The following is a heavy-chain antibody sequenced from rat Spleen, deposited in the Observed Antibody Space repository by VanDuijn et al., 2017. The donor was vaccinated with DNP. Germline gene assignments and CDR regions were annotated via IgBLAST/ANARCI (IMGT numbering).Heavy chain of an antibody. V-gene: IGHV5-19*01. Sequence: EVQLVESGGGSVQPEGSLKLSCAASGFTFSNYGMHWIRQAPTKGLEWVASISPSGGSTYYRDSVKGRFTISRDNAKSTLYLQMDSLRSEDTATYYCATHDVNYGSYYAMDPWGQGTSVTVSS. CDR2: ISPSGGST. J-gene: IGHJ4*01. CDR3: ATHDVNYGSYYAMDP. D-gene: IGHD1-3*01. CDR1: GFTFSNYG.